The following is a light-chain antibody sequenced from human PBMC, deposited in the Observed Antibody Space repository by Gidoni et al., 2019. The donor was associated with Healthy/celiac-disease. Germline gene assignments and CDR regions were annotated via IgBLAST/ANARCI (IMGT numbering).Light chain of an antibody. CDR2: AAS. J-gene: IGKJ2*01. CDR1: QSISSY. V-gene: IGKV1-39*01. CDR3: EQSYSTPPYT. Sequence: DRVTITCRASQSISSYLNWYQQKPGKAPKLLIYAASSLQSGVPSRCSGSGSGTEFTLTISSLQPEDFATYYCEQSYSTPPYTFXXXTKLESK.